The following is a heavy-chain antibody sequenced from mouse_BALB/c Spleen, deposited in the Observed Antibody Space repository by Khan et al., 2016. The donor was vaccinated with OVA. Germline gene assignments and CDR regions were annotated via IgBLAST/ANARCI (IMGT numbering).Heavy chain of an antibody. J-gene: IGHJ2*01. V-gene: IGHV1S136*01. D-gene: IGHD2-14*01. CDR3: AKNYRYDVYFDY. CDR2: IYTFNDDT. Sequence: VRLQQSGPELVKPGASVKMSCEASVYTFTSYVIHWVKQKPGQGLEWIGYIYTFNDDTKYNEKFKGKATLTSDTSSSTAYMELRSLTSEDSAVYYCAKNYRYDVYFDYWGQGTTLTVSS. CDR1: VYTFTSYV.